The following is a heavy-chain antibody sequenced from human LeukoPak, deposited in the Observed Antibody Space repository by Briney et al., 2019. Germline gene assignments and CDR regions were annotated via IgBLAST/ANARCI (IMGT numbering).Heavy chain of an antibody. D-gene: IGHD3-10*01. CDR3: ARLYGSGSSWFDP. J-gene: IGHJ5*02. CDR1: GYIFTSYY. V-gene: IGHV1-46*01. Sequence: GASVKVSCKASGYIFTSYYIHWVRQAPGQGLEWMGIINPSGGNTNYAQKFQGRVTMTRDTSISTAYMELSRLRSDDTAVYYCARLYGSGSSWFDPWGQGTLVTVSS. CDR2: INPSGGNT.